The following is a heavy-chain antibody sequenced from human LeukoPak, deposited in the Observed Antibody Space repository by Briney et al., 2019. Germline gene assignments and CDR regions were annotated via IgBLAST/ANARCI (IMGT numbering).Heavy chain of an antibody. D-gene: IGHD3-3*01. CDR3: AKDDPVYDFWSDPYYYYGMDV. CDR2: MTGNGIP. J-gene: IGHJ6*02. CDR1: AFTFSNFA. V-gene: IGHV3-23*01. Sequence: GGSLRLSCAASAFTFSNFAMSWVRQAPGKGLEWVSCMTGNGIPYYADSVRGRFTISRDNSKNTLHLQMNSLRAEDTAVYYCAKDDPVYDFWSDPYYYYGMDVWGQGTTVTVSS.